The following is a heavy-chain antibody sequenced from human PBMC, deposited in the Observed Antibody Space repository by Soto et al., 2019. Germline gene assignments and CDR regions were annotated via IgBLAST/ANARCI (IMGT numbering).Heavy chain of an antibody. D-gene: IGHD2-15*01. J-gene: IGHJ3*02. CDR1: GFTFSSYG. V-gene: IGHV3-33*01. CDR2: IWYDGSNK. Sequence: GGSLRLSCAASGFTFSSYGMHWVRQAPGKGLEWVAVIWYDGSNKYYADSVKGRFTISRDNSKNTLYLQMNSLRAEDTAVYYCARDRDIVVVVAATPRGYAFDIWGQGTMVTVSS. CDR3: ARDRDIVVVVAATPRGYAFDI.